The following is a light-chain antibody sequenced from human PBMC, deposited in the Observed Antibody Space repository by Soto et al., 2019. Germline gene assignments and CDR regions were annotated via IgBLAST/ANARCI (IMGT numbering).Light chain of an antibody. V-gene: IGKV3-15*01. Sequence: IMMTQSPVTLSVSPGERATLSCRASQSVNSNFAWYQQKPGQAPRLLIYGASTRAAGIPTRFRGSGSGTEFTLTISSQQSEDSAVYYCQQRHMWPITFGQGTRLEIK. CDR2: GAS. CDR1: QSVNSN. J-gene: IGKJ5*01. CDR3: QQRHMWPIT.